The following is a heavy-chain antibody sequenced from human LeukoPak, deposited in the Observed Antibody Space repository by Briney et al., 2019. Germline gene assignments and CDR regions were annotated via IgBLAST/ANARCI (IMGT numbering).Heavy chain of an antibody. CDR2: ISVYSGNT. Sequence: ASVKVSCKASGYTFTNYAISWVRQAPGQGLEWMGWISVYSGNTNYAQKIQGRVTMTTDTSTSTAYMELRSLTSDDTAVYYCARVGPRGYYYYMDVWGKGTTVTISS. CDR3: ARVGPRGYYYYMDV. V-gene: IGHV1-18*01. J-gene: IGHJ6*03. D-gene: IGHD3-16*01. CDR1: GYTFTNYA.